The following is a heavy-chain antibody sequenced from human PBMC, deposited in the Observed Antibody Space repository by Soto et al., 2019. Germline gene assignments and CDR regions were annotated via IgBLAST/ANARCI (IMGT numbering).Heavy chain of an antibody. V-gene: IGHV3-48*03. CDR3: ARYGTRGDW. J-gene: IGHJ5*01. D-gene: IGHD3-10*01. Sequence: GGSLRLSCQASGFNFRLYEMHWVRKAPGKGLEWVSYISSSGLTAYYADFAEGRFTISRDNAKDSLYLHLNSLRVGDTAVYYCARYGTRGDWWGLGTQVTVSS. CDR2: ISSSGLTA. CDR1: GFNFRLYE.